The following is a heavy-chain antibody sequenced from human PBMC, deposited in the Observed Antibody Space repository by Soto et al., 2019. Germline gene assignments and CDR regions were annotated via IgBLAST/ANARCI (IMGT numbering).Heavy chain of an antibody. CDR2: IYPGDSDT. J-gene: IGHJ3*02. CDR3: ARRHSVRCSHAFDI. CDR1: GYSFTSYW. D-gene: IGHD2-15*01. Sequence: PGESLKISCKGCGYSFTSYWIGWVRQMPGKGLEWMGIIYPGDSDTSYSPSFQGPVTISADKSISNAYLQWSSMKASDTAMYYCARRHSVRCSHAFDIWGQGKTATDS. V-gene: IGHV5-51*01.